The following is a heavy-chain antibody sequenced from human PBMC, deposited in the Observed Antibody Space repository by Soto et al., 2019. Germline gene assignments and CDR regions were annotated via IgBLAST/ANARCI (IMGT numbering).Heavy chain of an antibody. CDR2: MNPNSANT. D-gene: IGHD3-10*01. J-gene: IGHJ4*02. Sequence: QVQLVQSGAEVKKPGASVKVSCKASGYTFTSYDINWVRQATGQGLEWMGWMNPNSANTGYAQKFQGRVTMTRNTSISTAYMELCSLRSEDTAVYYCARRYQAFGRYYFDYWGQGTLVTVSS. CDR3: ARRYQAFGRYYFDY. CDR1: GYTFTSYD. V-gene: IGHV1-8*01.